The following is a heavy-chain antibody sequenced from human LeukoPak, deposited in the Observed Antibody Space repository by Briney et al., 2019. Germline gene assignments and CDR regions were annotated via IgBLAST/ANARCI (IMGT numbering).Heavy chain of an antibody. CDR2: ISYDGNNK. Sequence: PGRSLRLSCAASGLPFRRYAMHWVRQAPGKGLEWVAVISYDGNNKYNADSVKGRFTISRDNSKNTLYLQMNSLRAEDTAVYYCARGPTDYGDYADYWGQGTLVTVSS. CDR3: ARGPTDYGDYADY. CDR1: GLPFRRYA. J-gene: IGHJ4*02. D-gene: IGHD4-17*01. V-gene: IGHV3-30-3*01.